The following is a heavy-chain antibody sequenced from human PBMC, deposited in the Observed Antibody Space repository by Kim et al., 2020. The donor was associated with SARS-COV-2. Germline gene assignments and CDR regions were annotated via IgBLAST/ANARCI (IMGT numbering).Heavy chain of an antibody. CDR1: GGSISSSSYY. J-gene: IGHJ5*02. CDR2: IYYSGST. V-gene: IGHV4-39*01. CDR3: ARHECTDVTIFGVVIQRGWFDP. Sequence: SETLSLTCTVSGGSISSSSYYWGWIRQPPGKGLEWIGSIYYSGSTYYNPSLKSRVTISVDTSKNQFSLKLSSVTAADTAVYYCARHECTDVTIFGVVIQRGWFDPWGQGTLVTVSS. D-gene: IGHD3-3*01.